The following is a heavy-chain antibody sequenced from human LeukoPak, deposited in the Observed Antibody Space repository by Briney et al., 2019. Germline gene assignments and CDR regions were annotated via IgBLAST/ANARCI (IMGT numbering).Heavy chain of an antibody. CDR1: GGTFSSYA. CDR3: ARVVDDYDFDY. CDR2: IIPIFGTA. J-gene: IGHJ4*02. V-gene: IGHV1-69*13. Sequence: ASVKVSCKASGGTFSSYAISWVRQAPGQGLEWMGGIIPIFGTANYAQKFQGRVAITADESTSTAYMELSSLRSEDTAVYYCARVVDDYDFDYWGQGTLVTVSS. D-gene: IGHD4-17*01.